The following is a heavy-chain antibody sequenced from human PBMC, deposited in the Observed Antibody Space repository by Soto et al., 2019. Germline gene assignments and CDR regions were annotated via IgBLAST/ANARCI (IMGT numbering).Heavy chain of an antibody. CDR2: TYYRSKWYN. J-gene: IGHJ6*02. V-gene: IGHV6-1*01. D-gene: IGHD1-26*01. CDR1: VDSVSSNSAA. Sequence: SENLSLTCAMSVDSVSSNSAAWNWISQSPSRGLEWLGRTYYRSKWYNDYAVSVKSRITINPDTSKNQFSLQLSSVTPEDTAVYYCARDGRGIVGATTHYSYGMDVWGQGTTVTVSS. CDR3: ARDGRGIVGATTHYSYGMDV.